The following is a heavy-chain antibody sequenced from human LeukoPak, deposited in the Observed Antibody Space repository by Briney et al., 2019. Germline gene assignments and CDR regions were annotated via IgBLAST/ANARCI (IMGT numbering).Heavy chain of an antibody. V-gene: IGHV4-61*01. J-gene: IGHJ4*02. CDR3: AREGSSWFDY. D-gene: IGHD6-13*01. CDR2: IYYSGRT. Sequence: SETLSLTCTVSGGSVSSGSYYWSWIRQPPGKGLEWIGYIYYSGRTNYNPSLKSRVTISVDTSKNQFSLKLSSVTAADTAVYYCAREGSSWFDYWGQGTLVTVSS. CDR1: GGSVSSGSYY.